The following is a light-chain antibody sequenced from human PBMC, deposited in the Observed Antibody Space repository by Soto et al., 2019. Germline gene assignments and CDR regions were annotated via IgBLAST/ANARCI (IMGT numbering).Light chain of an antibody. Sequence: EIVLTQSPATLSLSPGERATLSCRASQSVSSYLAWYQQKPGQAPRLLIYDASNRATGIPARFSGSGSGTDFTLTISSLEPEDFATYYCQQLNSNPYTFGQGSKLEIK. V-gene: IGKV3-11*01. CDR3: QQLNSNPYT. J-gene: IGKJ2*01. CDR2: DAS. CDR1: QSVSSY.